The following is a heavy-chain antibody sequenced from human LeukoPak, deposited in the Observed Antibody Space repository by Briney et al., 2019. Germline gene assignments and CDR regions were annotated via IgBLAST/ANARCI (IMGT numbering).Heavy chain of an antibody. CDR1: GYSISSGYY. Sequence: PSETLSLTCTVSGYSISSGYYWGWIRQPPGKGLEWIGNIFYIGSTYYSPSLKSRVTISLDTSRNQFSLKLNSVTAADTAVYYCAKSNGYGLIDIWGQGTMVTVSS. CDR3: AKSNGYGLIDI. V-gene: IGHV4-38-2*02. J-gene: IGHJ3*02. D-gene: IGHD3-10*01. CDR2: IFYIGST.